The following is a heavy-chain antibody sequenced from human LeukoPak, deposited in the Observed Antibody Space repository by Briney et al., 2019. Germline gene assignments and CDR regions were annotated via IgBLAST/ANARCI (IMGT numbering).Heavy chain of an antibody. J-gene: IGHJ4*02. D-gene: IGHD2-2*01. Sequence: GGSLRLSCAASGFTFSSYSMNWVRQAPGKGLEWVSTISSSDSYIYYPDSVKGRFTISRDNARNSLYLQMNSLRAEDTAVYYCARLYQLGIKLNWGQGTLVTVSS. CDR1: GFTFSSYS. CDR2: ISSSDSYI. V-gene: IGHV3-21*01. CDR3: ARLYQLGIKLN.